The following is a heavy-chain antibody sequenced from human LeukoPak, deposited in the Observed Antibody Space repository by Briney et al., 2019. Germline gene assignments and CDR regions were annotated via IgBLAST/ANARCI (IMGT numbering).Heavy chain of an antibody. V-gene: IGHV1-18*01. CDR2: ISAYNGNT. CDR1: NYTFTSYG. Sequence: ASVKVSCKAFNYTFTSYGISWVRQAPGKGLEWMAWISAYNGNTNYAQKLQGRVTMTTDTSTSTAYMELRSLRSDDTAVYYCARDQGGTSGRRHFDYWGQGTLVTVSS. CDR3: ARDQGGTSGRRHFDY. J-gene: IGHJ4*02. D-gene: IGHD1-7*01.